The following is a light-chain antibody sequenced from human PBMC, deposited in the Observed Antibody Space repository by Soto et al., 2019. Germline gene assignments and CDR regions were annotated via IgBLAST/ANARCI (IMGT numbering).Light chain of an antibody. J-gene: IGLJ1*01. V-gene: IGLV2-14*01. CDR3: TSYTSDSTPYV. CDR2: EVT. Sequence: QSALTQPASVSGSPGQSITISCTGTSSDVGTYNYVSWYQHHPGKAPKLILYEVTNRPSGVSNRFSGSKSGNTASLTISGLRAEDEADYYCTSYTSDSTPYVFVTGTKVTVL. CDR1: SSDVGTYNY.